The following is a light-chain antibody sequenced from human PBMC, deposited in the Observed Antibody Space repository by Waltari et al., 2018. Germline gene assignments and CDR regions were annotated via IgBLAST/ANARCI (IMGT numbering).Light chain of an antibody. CDR3: SSYTSSSTWV. V-gene: IGLV2-14*03. CDR2: DVS. CDR1: TSDVGAYHY. J-gene: IGLJ3*02. Sequence: QSALTQPASESGSPGQSTTTFCTGTTSDVGAYHYVSWYQQHPGKAPKLMIYDVSNRPSGVSNRFSGSKSGNTASLTISGLQAEDEADYYCSSYTSSSTWVFGGGTKLTVL.